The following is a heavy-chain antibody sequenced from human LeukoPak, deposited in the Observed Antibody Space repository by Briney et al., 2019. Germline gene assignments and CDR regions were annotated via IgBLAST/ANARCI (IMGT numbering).Heavy chain of an antibody. Sequence: GGSLRLSCAASGFTFTWFSMNWVRQAPGKGLEWISLISASGDATHYADSMKGRFTISRDNSKNTLYLQMNSLRAEDTALYYCARRLPPYSSIWPLDYWGQGTLVTVSS. CDR1: GFTFTWFS. CDR3: ARRLPPYSSIWPLDY. D-gene: IGHD6-13*01. CDR2: ISASGDAT. J-gene: IGHJ4*02. V-gene: IGHV3-23*01.